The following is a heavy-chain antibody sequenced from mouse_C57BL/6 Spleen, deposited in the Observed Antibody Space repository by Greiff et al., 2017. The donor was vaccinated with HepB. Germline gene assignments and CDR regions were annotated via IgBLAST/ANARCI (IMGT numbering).Heavy chain of an antibody. Sequence: QVQLQQPGAELVKPGASVKLSCKASGFTFTSYCMHWVKQRPGQGLEWIGMIHPNSGSTYYNEKFKSKATLTVDKSSSTAYMQLSSLTSEDSAIYDCASRDDYGSSPVYYAMDYWGQGTSVTVYS. CDR1: GFTFTSYC. CDR3: ASRDDYGSSPVYYAMDY. V-gene: IGHV1-64*01. J-gene: IGHJ4*01. CDR2: IHPNSGST. D-gene: IGHD1-1*01.